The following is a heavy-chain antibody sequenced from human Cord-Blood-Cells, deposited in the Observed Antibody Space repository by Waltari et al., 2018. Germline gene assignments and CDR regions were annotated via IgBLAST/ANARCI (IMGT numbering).Heavy chain of an antibody. J-gene: IGHJ6*03. CDR2: IIPILGIA. Sequence: QVQLVQSGAEVKKPGSSVKVSCKASGGTFSSYAISWVRQAPGHGLEWMGRIIPILGIANYAQKFQGRVTITADKSTSTAYMELSRLRSEDTAVYYCARGAGWQGGSYPPDYYYMDVWGKGTTVTVSS. V-gene: IGHV1-69*09. CDR1: GGTFSSYA. CDR3: ARGAGWQGGSYPPDYYYMDV. D-gene: IGHD1-26*01.